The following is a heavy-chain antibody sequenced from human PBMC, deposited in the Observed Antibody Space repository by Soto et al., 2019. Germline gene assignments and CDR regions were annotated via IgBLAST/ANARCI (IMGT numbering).Heavy chain of an antibody. V-gene: IGHV4-59*08. CDR2: IYHSGST. D-gene: IGHD1-26*01. CDR1: GGSISSYY. Sequence: QVQLQESGPGLVKPSETLSLTCTVSGGSISSYYWSWIRQPPGKTLEWIGYIYHSGSTRYNLSLQRRVTISIDTSKNQFSLKLDSVTAADTAVYYCATHSGSFQGGDTFDIWGQGTMVIVSS. J-gene: IGHJ3*02. CDR3: ATHSGSFQGGDTFDI.